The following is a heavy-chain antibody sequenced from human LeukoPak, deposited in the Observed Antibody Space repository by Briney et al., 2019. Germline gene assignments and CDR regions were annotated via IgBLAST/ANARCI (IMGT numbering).Heavy chain of an antibody. Sequence: ASVKVSCKASGYTFTSYAISWVRQAPGQGLEWMGWISAYNGNTNYAQKLQGRVTMTTDTSTSTAYVELRSLRSDDTAAYYCARESSGLFVGAYTIDYWGQGTLVTVSS. D-gene: IGHD1-26*01. CDR2: ISAYNGNT. V-gene: IGHV1-18*01. J-gene: IGHJ4*02. CDR3: ARESSGLFVGAYTIDY. CDR1: GYTFTSYA.